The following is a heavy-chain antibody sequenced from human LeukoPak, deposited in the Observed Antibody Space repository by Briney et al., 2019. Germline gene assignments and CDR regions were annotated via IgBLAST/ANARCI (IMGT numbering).Heavy chain of an antibody. V-gene: IGHV1-18*01. CDR1: GYTFTSYG. CDR3: ARDGYYDFWSGYDY. D-gene: IGHD3-3*01. Sequence: ASVKVSCKASGYTFTSYGISWVRQAPGQGLEWMGWISAYSGNTNYAQKLQGRVTMTTDTSTSTAYMELRSLRSDDTAVYYCARDGYYDFWSGYDYWGQGTLVTVSS. CDR2: ISAYSGNT. J-gene: IGHJ4*02.